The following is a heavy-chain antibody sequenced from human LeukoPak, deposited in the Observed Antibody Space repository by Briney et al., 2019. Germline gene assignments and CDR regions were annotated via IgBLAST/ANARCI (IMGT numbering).Heavy chain of an antibody. CDR2: ISYDGSNK. V-gene: IGHV3-30-3*01. CDR1: GFTFSSYA. D-gene: IGHD2-2*01. Sequence: GGSLRLSCAASGFTFSSYAMHWVRQAPGKGLEWVAVISYDGSNKYYADSVKGRFTISRDNSKNTLYLQMNSLRAEDTAVYYCATEPYCSSTSCPYSGWGQGTLVTVSS. J-gene: IGHJ4*02. CDR3: ATEPYCSSTSCPYSG.